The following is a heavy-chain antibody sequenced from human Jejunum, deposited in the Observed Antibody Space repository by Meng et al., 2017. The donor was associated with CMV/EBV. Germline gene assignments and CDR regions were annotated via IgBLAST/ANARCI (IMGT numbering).Heavy chain of an antibody. CDR3: ASNLGQWLNWFDP. CDR2: ITSSGDRT. D-gene: IGHD5-12*01. J-gene: IGHJ5*02. CDR1: GFNFSNYE. V-gene: IGHV3-48*03. Sequence: SGFNFSNYEMSWVRQAARKGLEWLSYITSSGDRTYYAESVKGRFTISRDNAKNSLYLQMNSLRAEETAVYYCASNLGQWLNWFDPWGQGTLVTVSS.